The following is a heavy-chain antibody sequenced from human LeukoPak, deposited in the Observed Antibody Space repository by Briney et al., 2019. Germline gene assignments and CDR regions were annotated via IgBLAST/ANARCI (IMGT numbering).Heavy chain of an antibody. V-gene: IGHV3-23*01. D-gene: IGHD2-21*02. CDR2: ISGSGGST. J-gene: IGHJ4*02. Sequence: GGSLRLSRAASGFTFSNYGMSWVRQAPGKGLEWVSAISGSGGSTYYADSVKGRFTISRDNSKNTLYLQMNSLRAEDTAVYYCAKSHHVTAIDYWGQGTLVTVSS. CDR3: AKSHHVTAIDY. CDR1: GFTFSNYG.